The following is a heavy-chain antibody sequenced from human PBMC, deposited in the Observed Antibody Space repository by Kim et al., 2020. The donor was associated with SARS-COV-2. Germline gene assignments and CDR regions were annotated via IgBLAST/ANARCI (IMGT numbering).Heavy chain of an antibody. CDR3: AKDPAVDSIAAADTFDY. D-gene: IGHD6-13*01. V-gene: IGHV3-30*02. J-gene: IGHJ4*02. Sequence: VKGRFTISRDNSKTTLCLQMNSLRAEDTAVYYCAKDPAVDSIAAADTFDYWGQGTLVTVSS.